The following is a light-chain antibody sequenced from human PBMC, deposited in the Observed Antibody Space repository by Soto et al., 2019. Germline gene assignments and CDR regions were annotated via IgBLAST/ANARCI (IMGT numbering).Light chain of an antibody. J-gene: IGKJ5*01. Sequence: IQLTQSPSSLSASVGDRVTITCLASPAIASFLAWYQQKPGTAPKLLIYGASTLQSGVPSRFSGSGSGAEFTLTISSLQPDDFATYYCQQYHRSSITFGQGTRLEIK. CDR2: GAS. CDR1: PAIASF. CDR3: QQYHRSSIT. V-gene: IGKV1-9*01.